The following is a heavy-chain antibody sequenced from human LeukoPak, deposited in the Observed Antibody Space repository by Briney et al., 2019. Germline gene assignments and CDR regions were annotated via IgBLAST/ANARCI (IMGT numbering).Heavy chain of an antibody. J-gene: IGHJ2*01. V-gene: IGHV3-21*04. Sequence: GGSLRLSCAASGFIFSSYTMNWVRQAPGKGLEWVSSISSSSSYIYYADSVKGRFTISRDSSKNTLFLHMNTLRAEDTAIYYCAKDRTVGASYWYFDLWGRGTLVTVSS. D-gene: IGHD1-26*01. CDR3: AKDRTVGASYWYFDL. CDR1: GFIFSSYT. CDR2: ISSSSSYI.